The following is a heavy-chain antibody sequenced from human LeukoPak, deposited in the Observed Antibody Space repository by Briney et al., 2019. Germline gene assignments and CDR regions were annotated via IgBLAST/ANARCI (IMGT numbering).Heavy chain of an antibody. V-gene: IGHV5-10-1*01. CDR2: IDPSDSYI. CDR3: ARLIFSSGWFNAFDI. CDR1: GYNFTTYW. J-gene: IGHJ3*02. D-gene: IGHD6-13*01. Sequence: GESLQISCKGSGYNFTTYWITWVRQMPGKGLEWMGRIDPSDSYINYSPPFQGHVTISADKSISTAYLQWSSLKASDTAMYYCARLIFSSGWFNAFDIWGQGTMVTVSS.